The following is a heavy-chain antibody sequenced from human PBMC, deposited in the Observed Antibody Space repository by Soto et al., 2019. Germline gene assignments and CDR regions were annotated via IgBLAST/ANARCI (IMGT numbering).Heavy chain of an antibody. V-gene: IGHV1-69*02. CDR1: GGTFSSYT. D-gene: IGHD3-10*01. CDR3: ARAMVRGVIIISGYYYYGMDV. Sequence: ASVKVSCKASGGTFSSYTISWVRQAPGQGLEWMGRIIPILGIANYAQKFQGRVTITADKSTSTAYMELSSLRSEDTAVYYCARAMVRGVIIISGYYYYGMDVWGQGTTVTVSS. CDR2: IIPILGIA. J-gene: IGHJ6*02.